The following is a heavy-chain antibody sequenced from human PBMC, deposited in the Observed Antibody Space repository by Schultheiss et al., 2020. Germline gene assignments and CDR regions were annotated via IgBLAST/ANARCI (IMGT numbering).Heavy chain of an antibody. D-gene: IGHD3-10*01. Sequence: ASVKVSCKTSGYTFNTYWLHWVRQAPGQGLEWMGTINPISGTTNYAQLLQGRATMTRDTSTTTVYMELNSLTSEDTAVYYCARVRGQYRLLEVGDVYYDYWGQGTLVTVSS. J-gene: IGHJ4*02. CDR2: INPISGTT. CDR1: GYTFNTYW. CDR3: ARVRGQYRLLEVGDVYYDY. V-gene: IGHV1-46*02.